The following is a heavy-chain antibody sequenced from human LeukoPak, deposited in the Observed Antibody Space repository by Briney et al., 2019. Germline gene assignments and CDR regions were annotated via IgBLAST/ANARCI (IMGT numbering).Heavy chain of an antibody. Sequence: ASVKVSCKASGYTFAGYYMHWVRQAPGQGLEWMGWINPNSGGTNYAQKFQGRVTMTRGTSISTAYMELSRLRSDDTAVYYCARDHGMATIIYFDYWGQGTLVTVSS. J-gene: IGHJ4*02. CDR3: ARDHGMATIIYFDY. D-gene: IGHD5-24*01. CDR2: INPNSGGT. V-gene: IGHV1-2*02. CDR1: GYTFAGYY.